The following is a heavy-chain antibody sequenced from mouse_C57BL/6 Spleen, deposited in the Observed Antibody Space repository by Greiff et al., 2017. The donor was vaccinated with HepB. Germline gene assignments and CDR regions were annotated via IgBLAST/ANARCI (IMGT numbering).Heavy chain of an antibody. J-gene: IGHJ2*01. CDR2: INPGSGGT. CDR1: GYAFTNYL. Sequence: VQLQQSGAELVRPGTSVKVSCKASGYAFTNYLIEWVKQRPGQGLEWIGVINPGSGGTNYNEKFKGKATLTADKSSSTAYMQLSSLTSEDSAVYLCAREGARLYDGSFHYGGKGTTLTVPS. V-gene: IGHV1-54*01. CDR3: AREGARLYDGSFHY. D-gene: IGHD2-3*01.